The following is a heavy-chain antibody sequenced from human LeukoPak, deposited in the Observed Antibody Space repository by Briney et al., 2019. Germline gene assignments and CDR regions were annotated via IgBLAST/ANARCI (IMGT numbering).Heavy chain of an antibody. CDR2: ISGSGGST. CDR1: GFTLSSYA. D-gene: IGHD1-26*01. CDR3: AKGEGSYLGDRENFDY. V-gene: IGHV3-23*01. Sequence: GGSLRLSCAASGFTLSSYAMSWVRQAPGKGLEWVSAISGSGGSTYYADSVKGRFTISRDNSKNTLYLQMNSLRAEDTAVYYCAKGEGSYLGDRENFDYWGQGTLVTVSS. J-gene: IGHJ4*02.